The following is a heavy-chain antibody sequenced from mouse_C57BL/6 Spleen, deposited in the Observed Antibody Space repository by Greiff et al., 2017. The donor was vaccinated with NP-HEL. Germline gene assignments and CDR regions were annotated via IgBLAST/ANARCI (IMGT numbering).Heavy chain of an antibody. Sequence: EVKLVESGGGLVKPGGSLKLSCAASGFTFSDYGMHWVRQAPEKGLEWVAYISSGSSTIYYADTVKGRFTISRDNAKNTLFLQMTSLRSEDTAMYYYELYNYDLYYFDYWGQGTTLTVSS. CDR2: ISSGSSTI. CDR1: GFTFSDYG. CDR3: ELYNYDLYYFDY. D-gene: IGHD2-12*01. J-gene: IGHJ2*01. V-gene: IGHV5-17*01.